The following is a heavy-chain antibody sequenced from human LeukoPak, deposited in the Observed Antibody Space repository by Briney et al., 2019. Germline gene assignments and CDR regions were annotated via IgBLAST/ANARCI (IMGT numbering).Heavy chain of an antibody. CDR2: INPNSGGT. Sequence: ASVKVSCKASGYTFTGYYMHWARQAPGQGLEWMGWINPNSGGTNYAQKFQGRVTMTRDTSISTAYMELSRPRSDDTAVYYCARDSAVGDILTGLKYWGQGTLVTVSS. CDR3: ARDSAVGDILTGLKY. CDR1: GYTFTGYY. D-gene: IGHD3-9*01. J-gene: IGHJ4*02. V-gene: IGHV1-2*02.